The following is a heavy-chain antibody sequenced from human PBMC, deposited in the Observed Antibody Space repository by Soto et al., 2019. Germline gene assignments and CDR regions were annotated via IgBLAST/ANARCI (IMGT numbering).Heavy chain of an antibody. J-gene: IGHJ5*02. Sequence: SETLSLTCAVSGGSINIHYWTWIRQPPGKGLEWIGYIHYSGVGNHNPSLKSRVSISMDTYKNHFSPKLSSVTPADTAVYYCASYCWFLFKRAWFDPCRQRSLVPVSP. D-gene: IGHD3-9*01. V-gene: IGHV4-59*08. CDR3: ASYCWFLFKRAWFDP. CDR2: IHYSGVG. CDR1: GGSINIHY.